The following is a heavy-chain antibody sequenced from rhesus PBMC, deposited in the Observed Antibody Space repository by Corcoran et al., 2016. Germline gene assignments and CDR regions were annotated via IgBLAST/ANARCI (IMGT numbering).Heavy chain of an antibody. Sequence: QVQLQESGPGLVKPSETLSLTCAVSGGSISSNYWSWIRQSPGKGLEWIGLISGGGGITEYNPSLKSRVTISTDTSKNQFSLKLRSVTAADTAVYFCATGGPNSPDWGQGVLVTVSS. D-gene: IGHD1-44*01. CDR2: ISGGGGIT. CDR1: GGSISSNY. CDR3: ATGGPNSPD. V-gene: IGHV4-173*01. J-gene: IGHJ4*01.